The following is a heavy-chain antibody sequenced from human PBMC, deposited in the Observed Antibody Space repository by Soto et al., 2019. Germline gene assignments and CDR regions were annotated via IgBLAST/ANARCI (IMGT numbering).Heavy chain of an antibody. J-gene: IGHJ6*03. V-gene: IGHV3-11*06. CDR2: ISSSSSCT. D-gene: IGHD3-10*01. CDR1: GFTFSDYY. CDR3: AKGPHSASGYYYMDV. Sequence: GGSLRLSCAASGFTFSDYYMSWIRQAPGKGLEWVSYISSSSSCTNYADSVKGRFTISRDNAKNSLYLQMNSLRAEDTAVYYCAKGPHSASGYYYMDVWGKGTTVTVSS.